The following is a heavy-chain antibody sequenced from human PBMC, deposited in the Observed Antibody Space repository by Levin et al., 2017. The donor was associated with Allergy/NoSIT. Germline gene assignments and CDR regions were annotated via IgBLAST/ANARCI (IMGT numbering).Heavy chain of an antibody. J-gene: IGHJ4*02. Sequence: GGSLRLSCAASGFTFSCCAMSWVRQAPGTGLEWGRGRRGRGKRREEEEGGHGRFTISRDDSKNTLYLQINSLRAEDMAIYYCATHNTYGGFDYWGQGTLVTVSS. D-gene: IGHD4-17*01. V-gene: IGHV3-23*01. CDR1: GFTFSCCA. CDR3: ATHNTYGGFDY. CDR2: RRGRGKRR.